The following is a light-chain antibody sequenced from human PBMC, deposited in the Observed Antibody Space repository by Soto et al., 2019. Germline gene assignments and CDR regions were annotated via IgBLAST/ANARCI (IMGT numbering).Light chain of an antibody. CDR2: KAS. Sequence: DIQMTQSPSTLSASVRDRVTITCRASQSISDWLAWYQQKPGKAPKLLIYKASTLESGVPSRFSGSGSGTEFTLTISSLQPDDFATYYCQQYSSYSKTFGQGTKVEIK. CDR3: QQYSSYSKT. CDR1: QSISDW. J-gene: IGKJ1*01. V-gene: IGKV1-5*03.